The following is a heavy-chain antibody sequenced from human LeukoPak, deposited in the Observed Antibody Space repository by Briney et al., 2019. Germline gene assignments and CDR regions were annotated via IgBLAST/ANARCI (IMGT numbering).Heavy chain of an antibody. CDR1: GGSISSSSYY. V-gene: IGHV4-39*07. J-gene: IGHJ4*02. CDR3: ARVVSSGEYFDY. CDR2: IYYSGST. Sequence: SETLSLTCTVSGGSISSSSYYWGWIRQPPGKGLEWIGSIYYSGSTYYNPSLKSRVTISVDTSKNQFSLKLSSVTAADTAVYYCARVVSSGEYFDYWGQGTLVTVSS. D-gene: IGHD3-22*01.